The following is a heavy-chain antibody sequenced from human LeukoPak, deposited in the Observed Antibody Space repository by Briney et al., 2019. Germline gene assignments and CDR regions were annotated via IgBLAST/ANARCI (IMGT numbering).Heavy chain of an antibody. J-gene: IGHJ6*03. V-gene: IGHV4-4*07. CDR3: ARLKFYDRTGYSPGYYMDV. CDR1: GCSLISNY. D-gene: IGHD3-22*01. CDR2: IYSSGIT. Sequence: SETLSLTCTVSGCSLISNYWSWIRQSAGTGLEWVGRIYSSGITDYNPSLKSRVTMSLDTSRKQFYLRLTSVTAADTAVYYCARLKFYDRTGYSPGYYMDVWGKGTTVSVFS.